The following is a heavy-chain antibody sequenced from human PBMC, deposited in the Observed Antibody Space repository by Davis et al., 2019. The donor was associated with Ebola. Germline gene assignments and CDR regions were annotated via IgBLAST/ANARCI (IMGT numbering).Heavy chain of an antibody. Sequence: PGGSLRLSCAASGFTFSSYSMNWVRQAPGKGLEWVSSISSSSSYIYYADSVKGRFTISRDNAKNSLYLQMNSLRAEDTALYYCAKDSQWEQPRGYFDYWGQGTLVTVSS. V-gene: IGHV3-21*04. J-gene: IGHJ4*02. D-gene: IGHD1-26*01. CDR1: GFTFSSYS. CDR2: ISSSSSYI. CDR3: AKDSQWEQPRGYFDY.